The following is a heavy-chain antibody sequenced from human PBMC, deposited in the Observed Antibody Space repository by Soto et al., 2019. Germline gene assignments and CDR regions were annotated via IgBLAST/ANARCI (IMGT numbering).Heavy chain of an antibody. J-gene: IGHJ4*02. CDR2: ISYDGSNK. Sequence: VQLVESGGGVVQPGRSLRLSCAASGFTFSSYAMHWVRQAPGKGLEWVAVISYDGSNKYYADSVKGRFTISRDNSKNTLYLQMNSLRAEDTAVYYCAREGVAGPFDYWGQGTLVTVSS. CDR3: AREGVAGPFDY. V-gene: IGHV3-30-3*01. D-gene: IGHD6-19*01. CDR1: GFTFSSYA.